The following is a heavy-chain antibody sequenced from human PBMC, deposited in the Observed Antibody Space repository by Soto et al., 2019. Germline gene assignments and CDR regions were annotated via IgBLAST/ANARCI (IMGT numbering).Heavy chain of an antibody. CDR2: ISAYNGKT. CDR1: GYTFTSYG. CDR3: ARGGDVNYYHGMDV. J-gene: IGHJ6*02. D-gene: IGHD5-12*01. V-gene: IGHV1-18*01. Sequence: QVQLVQSGGEVKKPGASVKLSCTASGYTFTSYGISWVRQAPGQGLEWMGWISAYNGKTNYPQNVQGRVTMTTDTSTRTAYMDLRSLRSDDTAVYYCARGGDVNYYHGMDVWGQGTTVTVSS.